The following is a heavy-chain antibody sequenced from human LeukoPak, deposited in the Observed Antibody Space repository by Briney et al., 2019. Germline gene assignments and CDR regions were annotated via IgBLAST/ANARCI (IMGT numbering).Heavy chain of an antibody. CDR2: ISWNSGSI. V-gene: IGHV3-9*03. Sequence: PGGSLRLSCAASGFTVSSNYMSWVRQAPGKGLEWVSGISWNSGSIGYADSVKGRFTISRDNAKNSLYLQMNSLRAEDMALYYCAGAIDNWFDPWGQGTLVTVSS. CDR1: GFTVSSNY. D-gene: IGHD4/OR15-4a*01. CDR3: AGAIDNWFDP. J-gene: IGHJ5*02.